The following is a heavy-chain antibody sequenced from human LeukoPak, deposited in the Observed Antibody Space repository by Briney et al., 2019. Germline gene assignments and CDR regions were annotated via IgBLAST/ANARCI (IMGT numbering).Heavy chain of an antibody. CDR1: RFTFSSYS. Sequence: QPGGSLRLSCAASRFTFSSYSMNWVRQAPGKGLEWVSYISSSGSIIDYADSVKGRFTISRDNAKNPLYLQMNSLRAEDAAVYYCARARGYSYGYSDYWGQGTLVTVSS. CDR3: ARARGYSYGYSDY. CDR2: ISSSGSII. J-gene: IGHJ4*02. D-gene: IGHD5-18*01. V-gene: IGHV3-48*01.